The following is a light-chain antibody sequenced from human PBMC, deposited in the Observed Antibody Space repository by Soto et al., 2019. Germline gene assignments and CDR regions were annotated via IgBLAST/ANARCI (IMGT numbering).Light chain of an antibody. CDR1: QTIISW. Sequence: DIDMTQYPPYLSASVGDIVTITCRASQTIISWLAFYQQKPGKAPNLLIYDVSTLGSGVPSRFSASGSATDVIVTISRLSPDDFVTYYCQQYNTSGTFGQGTKVDIK. CDR3: QQYNTSGT. J-gene: IGKJ1*01. V-gene: IGKV1-5*01. CDR2: DVS.